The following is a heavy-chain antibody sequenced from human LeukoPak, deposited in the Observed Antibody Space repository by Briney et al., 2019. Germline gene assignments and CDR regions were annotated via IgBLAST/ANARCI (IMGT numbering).Heavy chain of an antibody. V-gene: IGHV4-39*07. J-gene: IGHJ5*02. CDR1: GGSVSSSSYH. CDR3: AIYYGSGSYIDP. CDR2: VFYSGST. D-gene: IGHD3-10*01. Sequence: SEPLSLTCTVSGGSVSSSSYHWGWIRQPPGKGLEWIGSVFYSGSTYYNPSLRSRVTISVDTSKNQFSLKLSSVTAADTAVYYCAIYYGSGSYIDPWGQGTLVTVSS.